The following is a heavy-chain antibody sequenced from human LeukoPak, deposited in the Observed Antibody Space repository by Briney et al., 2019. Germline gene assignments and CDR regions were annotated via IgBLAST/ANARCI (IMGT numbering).Heavy chain of an antibody. CDR2: IYYSGST. J-gene: IGHJ2*01. D-gene: IGHD3-22*01. Sequence: SETLSLTCTVSGGFISSSSYYWGWIRQPPGTGLEWIGSIYYSGSTYYNPSLKSRVTISVDTSKNQFSLKLSSVTAADTAVYYCASRTDLYYYDSSGHVGYFDLWGRGTLVTVSS. CDR3: ASRTDLYYYDSSGHVGYFDL. CDR1: GGFISSSSYY. V-gene: IGHV4-39*01.